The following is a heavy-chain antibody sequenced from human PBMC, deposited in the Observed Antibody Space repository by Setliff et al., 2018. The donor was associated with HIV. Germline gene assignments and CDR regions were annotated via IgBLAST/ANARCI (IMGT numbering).Heavy chain of an antibody. CDR2: ISHSGRT. J-gene: IGHJ5*01. V-gene: IGHV4-34*01. CDR1: GWPLTHYD. D-gene: IGHD2-15*01. CDR3: ARGFEGYCSGASRHCFDS. Sequence: SGPLSLTRGVHGWPLTHYDWTWIRQTPAKGRVWIVEISHSGRTNYTPPLKTRLIISRDTSKNLFSLRLLSATVADTAIYYCARGFEGYCSGASRHCFDSWGQGTQVTVSS.